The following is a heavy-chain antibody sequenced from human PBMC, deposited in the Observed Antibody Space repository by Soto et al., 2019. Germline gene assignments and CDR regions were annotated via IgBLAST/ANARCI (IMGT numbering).Heavy chain of an antibody. J-gene: IGHJ4*02. V-gene: IGHV1-2*02. CDR2: INPNSGAS. CDR1: GYTFIDYY. Sequence: QVQLVQSGAEVKKPGASVKVSCRTSGYTFIDYYVHWIRQAPGQGLEWVGWINPNSGASNYAQNFQGRVTMTRDRSSSTVYMELTGLRSDDTAVYYCARRDSHGFFRYFDNWGQGTLVTVSS. CDR3: ARRDSHGFFRYFDN. D-gene: IGHD3-10*01.